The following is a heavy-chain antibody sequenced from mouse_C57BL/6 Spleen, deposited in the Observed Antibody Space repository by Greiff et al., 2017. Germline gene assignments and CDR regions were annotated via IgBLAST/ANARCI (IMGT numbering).Heavy chain of an antibody. D-gene: IGHD1-1*01. V-gene: IGHV1-18*01. CDR3: ARARDYYGSSDAMDY. CDR1: GYTFTDYN. Sequence: EVQLQQSGPELVKPGASVKIPCKASGYTFTDYNMDWVKQSHGKSLQWIGDINPNNGGTIYNQKFKGKATLTVDKSSSTTYMELRSLTSEDTAVYYCARARDYYGSSDAMDYWGQGTSVTVSS. J-gene: IGHJ4*01. CDR2: INPNNGGT.